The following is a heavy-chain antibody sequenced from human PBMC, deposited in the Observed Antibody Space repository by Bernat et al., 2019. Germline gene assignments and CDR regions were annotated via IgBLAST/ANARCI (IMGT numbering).Heavy chain of an antibody. CDR1: GFSLSSYS. D-gene: IGHD2-2*01. CDR2: IRSSNSDI. CDR3: AGDCPGCYHAFDI. Sequence: EVQLVESGGGLVKPGGSLRLSCAASGFSLSSYSMNWVRQAPGKGLEWVSSIRSSNSDIHYADSVMGRFTISRDNAKNSLYLQMNSLRAEDTAVYYCAGDCPGCYHAFDIWGQGTMVTVSS. V-gene: IGHV3-21*01. J-gene: IGHJ3*02.